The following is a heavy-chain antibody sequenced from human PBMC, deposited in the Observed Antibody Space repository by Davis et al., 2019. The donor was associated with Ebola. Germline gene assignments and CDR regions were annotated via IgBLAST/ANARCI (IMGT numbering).Heavy chain of an antibody. CDR3: AKGGSGWPSDYSYGMGV. D-gene: IGHD6-19*01. V-gene: IGHV3-23*01. CDR2: VTSSGGGT. CDR1: GFTFGDYA. Sequence: GGSLRLSCTASGFTFGDYAINWVRQAPGKGLEWVSAVTSSGGGTYYADSVKGRFTISRDNSKNTLYLQMNSLRVEDTAVYYCAKGGSGWPSDYSYGMGVWGKGTTVTVSS. J-gene: IGHJ6*04.